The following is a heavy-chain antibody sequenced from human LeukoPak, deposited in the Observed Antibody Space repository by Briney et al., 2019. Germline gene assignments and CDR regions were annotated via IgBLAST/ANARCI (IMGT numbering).Heavy chain of an antibody. CDR2: IWYDGSNK. CDR1: GFTFSSYG. J-gene: IGHJ4*02. Sequence: PGGSLRLSCAASGFTFSSYGMHWVRQAPGKGLEWVAVIWYDGSNKYYADSVKGRFTISRDNSKNTLYLQMNSLRAEDTAVYYCARGDSSGYYPPFDYWGQGTLVTVSS. V-gene: IGHV3-33*01. CDR3: ARGDSSGYYPPFDY. D-gene: IGHD3-22*01.